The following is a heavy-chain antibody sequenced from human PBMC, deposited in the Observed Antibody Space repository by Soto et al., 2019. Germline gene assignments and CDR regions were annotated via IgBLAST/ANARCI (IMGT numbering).Heavy chain of an antibody. CDR3: AHTIDTSMALDY. CDR1: GFSLTTIGAG. J-gene: IGHJ4*02. D-gene: IGHD5-18*01. V-gene: IGHV2-5*02. Sequence: SGPTLVNPTQTLTLTCTFSGFSLTTIGAGVGWIRQPPGKALEWLAFIYWDDDKRYSPSLKSRLIITKDTSKNQVVLTMTNVDPVDTATYYCAHTIDTSMALDYWGQGTLVTVSS. CDR2: IYWDDDK.